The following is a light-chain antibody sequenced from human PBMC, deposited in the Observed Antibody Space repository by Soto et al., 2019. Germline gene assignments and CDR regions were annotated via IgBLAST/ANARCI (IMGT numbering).Light chain of an antibody. V-gene: IGKV3-20*01. CDR1: QSVSSSY. Sequence: EIVLTQSPGTLSLSPGERATLSCRASQSVSSSYLAWYQQKPDQAPRLLIYGASSRATGIPDRFSGSGSGTDFTLTIRRLEPEDFAVYYCQQYGSSPPWTFGQGTKVEIK. CDR2: GAS. J-gene: IGKJ1*01. CDR3: QQYGSSPPWT.